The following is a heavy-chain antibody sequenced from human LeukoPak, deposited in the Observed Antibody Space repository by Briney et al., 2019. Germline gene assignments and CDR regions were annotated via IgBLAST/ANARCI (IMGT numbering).Heavy chain of an antibody. J-gene: IGHJ4*02. CDR2: IYYSGST. Sequence: SETLSLTCTVSGGSISSYYWSWIRQPPGKGLEWIGYIYYSGSTNYNPSLKSRVTISVDTSKNQFSLKLSSVTAADTAVYYCARRDGYCSSTSCYGTLDYWGQGTLVTVYS. D-gene: IGHD2-2*03. CDR3: ARRDGYCSSTSCYGTLDY. V-gene: IGHV4-59*08. CDR1: GGSISSYY.